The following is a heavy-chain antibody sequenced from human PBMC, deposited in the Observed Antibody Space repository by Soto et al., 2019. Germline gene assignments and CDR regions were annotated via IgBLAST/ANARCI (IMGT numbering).Heavy chain of an antibody. Sequence: GPTLVNPTQTLTLTCTFSGFSLSTSGVGVGWIRQPPGKALEWLAVIYWNDDKRYSPSLKSRLTITKGTSDNQVVLTMTNVDPVDTASYYCAHFNGYEEFEYWGQGTLVTVSS. CDR2: IYWNDDK. CDR1: GFSLSTSGVG. CDR3: AHFNGYEEFEY. D-gene: IGHD5-12*01. J-gene: IGHJ4*02. V-gene: IGHV2-5*01.